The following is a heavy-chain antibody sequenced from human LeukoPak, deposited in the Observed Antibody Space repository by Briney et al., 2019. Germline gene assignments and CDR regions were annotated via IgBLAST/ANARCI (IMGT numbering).Heavy chain of an antibody. J-gene: IGHJ4*02. CDR3: ASTLVGTY. Sequence: PSETLSLTCTVSGGSLSAYYWSWIRQPPGKELEWIGYIYDSGRTNYNPSLKSRVTISVDTSKNQFSLKLSSVTAADTAVYYCASTLVGTYWGQGDLVTVSS. D-gene: IGHD3-10*01. CDR2: IYDSGRT. CDR1: GGSLSAYY. V-gene: IGHV4-59*01.